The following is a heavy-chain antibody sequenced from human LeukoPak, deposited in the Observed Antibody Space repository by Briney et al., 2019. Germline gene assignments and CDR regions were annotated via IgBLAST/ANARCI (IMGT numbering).Heavy chain of an antibody. V-gene: IGHV3-30*04. J-gene: IGHJ4*02. CDR1: GFNFNSYS. CDR3: ARDFRGYFDY. Sequence: GRSLRLSCAASGFNFNSYSMHWVRQAPGKGLEWVAVISYDGSNDNYADSVKGRFTISRDNSKNTLYLQMNSLRAEGTAVFYCARDFRGYFDYWGQGTLVTVSS. CDR2: ISYDGSND. D-gene: IGHD3-10*01.